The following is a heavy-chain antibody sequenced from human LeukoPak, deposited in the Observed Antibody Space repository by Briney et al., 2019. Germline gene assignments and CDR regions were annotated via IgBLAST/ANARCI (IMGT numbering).Heavy chain of an antibody. CDR2: IWYDGSNK. CDR3: ARDKGGSYLFDY. V-gene: IGHV3-33*01. D-gene: IGHD1-26*01. CDR1: GFTFSSYG. Sequence: GGSLRLSCAASGFTFSSYGMPWVRQAPGKGLEWVAVIWYDGSNKYYADSVKGRFTISRDNSKNTLYLQMNSLRAEDTAVYYCARDKGGSYLFDYWGQGTLVTVSS. J-gene: IGHJ4*02.